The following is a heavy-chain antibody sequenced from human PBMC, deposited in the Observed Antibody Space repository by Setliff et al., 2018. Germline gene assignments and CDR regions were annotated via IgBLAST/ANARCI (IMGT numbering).Heavy chain of an antibody. CDR2: IYYGGSA. J-gene: IGHJ4*02. V-gene: IGHV4-39*07. D-gene: IGHD2-15*01. CDR3: AGILGYCSGGSCYVPY. Sequence: PSETLSLTCTVSGGSISSSNYYWGWIRQPPGKGLEWIGNIYYGGSAYYNPSLKSRVTISVDTSKNQFSLKLSSVTAADTAMYYCAGILGYCSGGSCYVPYWGQGTLVTVSS. CDR1: GGSISSSNYY.